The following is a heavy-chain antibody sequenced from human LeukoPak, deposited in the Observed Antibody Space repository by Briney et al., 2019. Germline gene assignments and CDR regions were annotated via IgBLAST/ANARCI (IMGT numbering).Heavy chain of an antibody. CDR1: AFTFSCYW. CDR3: AREHYNVLTGRGGYFDY. CDR2: IKQDGSEK. D-gene: IGHD3-9*01. Sequence: GGWLTLSCVASAFTFSCYWMSWVRQAPGKGREWVANIKQDGSEKYYVDSVKGRFTTSRDNATNSLYLQMNSLRAEDTAVYYCAREHYNVLTGRGGYFDYWGQGTLVTVSS. V-gene: IGHV3-7*01. J-gene: IGHJ4*02.